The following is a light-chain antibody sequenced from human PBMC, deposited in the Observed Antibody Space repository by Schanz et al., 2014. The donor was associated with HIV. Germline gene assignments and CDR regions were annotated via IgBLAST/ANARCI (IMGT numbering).Light chain of an antibody. CDR2: STS. CDR3: QQYNSFSST. CDR1: QSIGNS. J-gene: IGKJ2*01. Sequence: DIQMTQSPSTLSASVGDRVTLTCRASQSIGNSLAWFQLKPGRAPKLLIYSTSHLQTGVPSTFSGTGSGTEFTLTITSLQPDDFATYYCQQYNSFSSTFGQGTKLEIK. V-gene: IGKV1-5*03.